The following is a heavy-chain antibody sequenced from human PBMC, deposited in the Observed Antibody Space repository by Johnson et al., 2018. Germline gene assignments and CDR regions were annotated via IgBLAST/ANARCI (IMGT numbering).Heavy chain of an antibody. Sequence: QVQLQESGPGLVKPSETLSLTCSVSGGSISSHHWSWIRQSPGKGLEWIVYAYYDGSITYNPSLTIRVTVSVDTSKNQFSLNLSSVTAADTAVYYCVRDHAVVGATLYFDIWGQGTMVTVSS. D-gene: IGHD1-26*01. CDR3: VRDHAVVGATLYFDI. V-gene: IGHV4-59*11. CDR2: AYYDGSI. J-gene: IGHJ3*02. CDR1: GGSISSHH.